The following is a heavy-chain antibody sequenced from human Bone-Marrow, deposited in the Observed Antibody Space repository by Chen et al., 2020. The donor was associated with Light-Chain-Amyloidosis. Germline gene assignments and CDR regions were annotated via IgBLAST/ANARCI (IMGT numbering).Heavy chain of an antibody. CDR3: ARRRDGYNFDY. D-gene: IGHD2-21*01. CDR2: IYPDASDA. J-gene: IGHJ4*02. Sequence: EVQLEQSGPEVKKPGESLKISCKGSGYTFPNYWFGWVRQRPGKGLAWMGVIYPDASDARSSPXXXXXXXXXXXXXXXXXXXXXXXXXXXDTAMYYCARRRDGYNFDYWGQGTLVTVSS. CDR1: GYTFPNYW. V-gene: IGHV5-51*01.